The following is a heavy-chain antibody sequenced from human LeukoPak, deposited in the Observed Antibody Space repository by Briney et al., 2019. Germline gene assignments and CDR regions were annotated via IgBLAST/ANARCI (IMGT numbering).Heavy chain of an antibody. V-gene: IGHV3-7*01. CDR3: ARDTAYSYGYMGYYYYYMDV. CDR1: GFTFSSYW. Sequence: GGSLRLSCAASGFTFSSYWMSWVRQAPGKGLEWVANIKQDGSEKYYVDSVKGRFTISRDNAKNSLYLQMNSLRAEDTAVYYCARDTAYSYGYMGYYYYYMDVWGKGTTVTVSS. CDR2: IKQDGSEK. J-gene: IGHJ6*03. D-gene: IGHD5-18*01.